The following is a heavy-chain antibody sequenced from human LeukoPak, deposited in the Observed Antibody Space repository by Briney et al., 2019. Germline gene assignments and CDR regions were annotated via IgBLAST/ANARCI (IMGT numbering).Heavy chain of an antibody. D-gene: IGHD5-24*01. CDR2: INHSGST. V-gene: IGHV4-34*01. CDR3: ARVGYNAFDI. Sequence: PSETLSLTCAVYGGSFTDNYWNWIRQAPGKGLEWIGQINHSGSTNYNSSLKSRVTISVDTSKNQFSLKLNSVTDADTAVYYCARVGYNAFDIWGQGTRVTVSS. J-gene: IGHJ3*02. CDR1: GGSFTDNY.